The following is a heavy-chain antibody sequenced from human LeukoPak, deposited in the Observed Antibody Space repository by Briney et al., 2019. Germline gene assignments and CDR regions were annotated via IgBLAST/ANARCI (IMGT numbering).Heavy chain of an antibody. V-gene: IGHV3-30*18. CDR2: ISYDGSNK. D-gene: IGHD3-22*01. CDR1: GFTFSSYG. J-gene: IGHJ3*02. Sequence: GGSLRLSCAASGFTFSSYGMHWVRQAPGKRLEWVAVISYDGSNKYYADSVKGRFTISRDNSKNTLYLQMNSLRAEDTAVYYCAKLVDSSGYYSYDAFDIWGQGTMVTVSS. CDR3: AKLVDSSGYYSYDAFDI.